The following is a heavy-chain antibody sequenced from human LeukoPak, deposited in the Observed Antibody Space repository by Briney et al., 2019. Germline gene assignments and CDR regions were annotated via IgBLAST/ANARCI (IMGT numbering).Heavy chain of an antibody. D-gene: IGHD2-21*01. J-gene: IGHJ4*02. CDR3: AKGILTETHIHSWAPFDS. CDR2: ISGPGHIT. CDR1: GFTFSGYA. Sequence: PGGSLRLSCAASGFTFSGYAMSWVRQPPGKGLEWVSTISGPGHITFYAASVEGRFTISKDISKSTLFLEMNSLRTEDTAVYFCAKGILTETHIHSWAPFDSWGQGTLVTVSS. V-gene: IGHV3-23*01.